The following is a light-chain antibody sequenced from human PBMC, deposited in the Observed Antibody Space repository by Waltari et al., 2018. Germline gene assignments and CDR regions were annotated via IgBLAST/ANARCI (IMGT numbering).Light chain of an antibody. J-gene: IGLJ1*01. CDR3: NSYTSSSTFV. CDR2: DVS. CDR1: SGDVGTYNY. Sequence: QSALTQPASVSGSPGQSITISCTGTSGDVGTYNYVSWYQQHPGKAPKLMIDDVSNRPSGVSNRFSGSKSGNTASLTISGLQAEDEADYYCNSYTSSSTFVFGTGTKVTVL. V-gene: IGLV2-14*03.